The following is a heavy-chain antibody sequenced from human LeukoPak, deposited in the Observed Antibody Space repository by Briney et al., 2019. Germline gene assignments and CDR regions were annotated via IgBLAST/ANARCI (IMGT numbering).Heavy chain of an antibody. CDR2: ISYSGAT. CDR3: ARHRREQQLELFDS. Sequence: PVTLSLTCTVSGGSISSSDYYWGWIRQPPGEGLEWIGSISYSGATDHNPSLKSRVTISVDTSKNQFSLKLSFVTAADTAVYYCARHRREQQLELFDSWGQGTLVTVSS. CDR1: GGSISSSDYY. D-gene: IGHD6-13*01. J-gene: IGHJ4*02. V-gene: IGHV4-39*01.